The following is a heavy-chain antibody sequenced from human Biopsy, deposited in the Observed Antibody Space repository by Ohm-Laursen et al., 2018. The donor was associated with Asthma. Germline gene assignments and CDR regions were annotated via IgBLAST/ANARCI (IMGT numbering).Heavy chain of an antibody. Sequence: SLRLPGAASGFVFSHCAMHWVRQGPGKGLEWVALVSSDGHNNYYEDSVKGRFTISRDNSRNRLYLQIKRLTIEDSAVYFCAKQSGQDYGDSSGFDIWGQGTKVAVSS. CDR1: GFVFSHCA. CDR3: AKQSGQDYGDSSGFDI. D-gene: IGHD3-22*01. J-gene: IGHJ3*02. CDR2: VSSDGHNN. V-gene: IGHV3-30*18.